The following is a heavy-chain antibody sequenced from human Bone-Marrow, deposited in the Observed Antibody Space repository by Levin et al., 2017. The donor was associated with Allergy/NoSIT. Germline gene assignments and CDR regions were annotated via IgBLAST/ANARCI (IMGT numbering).Heavy chain of an antibody. J-gene: IGHJ4*02. D-gene: IGHD3-10*01. CDR2: ISSGSSSL. V-gene: IGHV3-21*01. Sequence: NPGGSLRLSCAASGFTFSGYHMNWVRQAPGKGLEWVSSISSGSSSLSYADSVMGRFTISRDNAKNSLYLQMNNLRAQDTTVYYCAREKWFRESGFDYWGQGTLVTVSS. CDR3: AREKWFRESGFDY. CDR1: GFTFSGYH.